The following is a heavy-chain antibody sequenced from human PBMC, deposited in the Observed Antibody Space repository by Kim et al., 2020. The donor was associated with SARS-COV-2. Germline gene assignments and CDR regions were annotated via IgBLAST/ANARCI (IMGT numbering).Heavy chain of an antibody. CDR2: ISHDGGEK. V-gene: IGHV3-30*04. CDR3: ASGKNPRTIFGVADY. CDR1: GFTFSTYA. D-gene: IGHD3-3*01. J-gene: IGHJ4*02. Sequence: GGSLRLSCAATGFTFSTYAMHWVRQAPGKGLEWVAVISHDGGEKYYVDSVKGRFTISRDSSKNTLYLQMDSLRPEDAALYYCASGKNPRTIFGVADYWGQGTLVTVSS.